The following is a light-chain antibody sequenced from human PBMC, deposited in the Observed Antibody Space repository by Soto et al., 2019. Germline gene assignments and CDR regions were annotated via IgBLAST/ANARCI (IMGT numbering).Light chain of an antibody. V-gene: IGLV2-14*01. CDR1: SSDVGGYNY. CDR3: SSYTSSSTPYV. J-gene: IGLJ1*01. Sequence: QSALTQPASVSGSPGQSITISCTGTSSDVGGYNYVSWYQQHPVKAPKLIIYDVTNRPSGVSDRFSGSKSANTASLTISGLQAEDEDDYYCSSYTSSSTPYVFGTGTKLTVL. CDR2: DVT.